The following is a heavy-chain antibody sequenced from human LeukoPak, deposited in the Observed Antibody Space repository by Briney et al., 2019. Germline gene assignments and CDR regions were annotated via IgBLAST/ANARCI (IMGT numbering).Heavy chain of an antibody. CDR1: GFTFSSYA. CDR3: ASADSSSWYLLDY. J-gene: IGHJ4*02. D-gene: IGHD6-13*01. Sequence: GGSLRLSCAASGFTFSSYAMHWVRQAPGKGLEWVAVISYDGSNKYYADSVKGRFTISRDNSKNTLYLQMNSLRAEDTAVYYCASADSSSWYLLDYWGQGTLVTVSS. CDR2: ISYDGSNK. V-gene: IGHV3-30-3*01.